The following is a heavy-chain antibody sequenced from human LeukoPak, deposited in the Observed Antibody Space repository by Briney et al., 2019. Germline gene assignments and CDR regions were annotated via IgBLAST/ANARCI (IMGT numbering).Heavy chain of an antibody. CDR2: FYYGGST. Sequence: PSETLSLTCIVSGGSITSTYNWAWIRQPPGKGLEWIGNFYYGGSTYYNPSPKSRITISVDTSKNQFSLRLTSLTAADTAVYYCARRLVSSSFIDYWGQGTLVTVSS. V-gene: IGHV4-39*01. CDR1: GGSITSTYN. CDR3: ARRLVSSSFIDY. D-gene: IGHD6-6*01. J-gene: IGHJ4*02.